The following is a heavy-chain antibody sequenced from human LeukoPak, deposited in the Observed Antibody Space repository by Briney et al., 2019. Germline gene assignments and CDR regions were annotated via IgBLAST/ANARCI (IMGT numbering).Heavy chain of an antibody. V-gene: IGHV4-39*01. Sequence: PSKTLYLTCTVSGGSISSSSYYWGWIRQPPGKGLDWIGSHYYSASTYYNPSFKSRVTISVETSKNQFSLKLSSVTAADTAVYYRARQGSSSRFDPWGQGTLVTVSS. J-gene: IGHJ5*02. CDR2: HYYSAST. D-gene: IGHD6-13*01. CDR3: ARQGSSSRFDP. CDR1: GGSISSSSYY.